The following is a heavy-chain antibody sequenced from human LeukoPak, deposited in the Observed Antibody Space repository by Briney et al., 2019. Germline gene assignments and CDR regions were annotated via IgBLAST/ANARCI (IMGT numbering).Heavy chain of an antibody. CDR1: GGSISNYY. Sequence: PSETLSLTCTVSGGSISNYYWSWIRQPPGKGLEWIGYIYYSGTTNYNPSLKSRVAISVDTSKNQFSLKLSSVTAADTAVYYCAGGRYTSGWSYYFDHWGQGTLVTVSS. CDR3: AGGRYTSGWSYYFDH. D-gene: IGHD6-19*01. J-gene: IGHJ4*02. V-gene: IGHV4-59*01. CDR2: IYYSGTT.